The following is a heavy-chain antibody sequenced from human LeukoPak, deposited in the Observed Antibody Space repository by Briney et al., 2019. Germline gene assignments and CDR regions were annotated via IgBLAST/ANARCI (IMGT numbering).Heavy chain of an antibody. J-gene: IGHJ4*02. V-gene: IGHV3-30*04. Sequence: QPGGSLRLSCAASGFTFSDYSMHWVRQAPGKGLEWVAVILSDGSKEFYTDSVKGRFTISRDNSKNTLYLQMDSLRAEDTAVYYCAILSATFDYWGQGTLVTVSS. CDR1: GFTFSDYS. D-gene: IGHD2-15*01. CDR3: AILSATFDY. CDR2: ILSDGSKE.